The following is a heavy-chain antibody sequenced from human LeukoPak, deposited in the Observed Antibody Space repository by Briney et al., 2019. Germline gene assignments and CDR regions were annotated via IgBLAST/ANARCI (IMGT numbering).Heavy chain of an antibody. Sequence: GGSLRLSCAASGITFSSYGMSWVRQAPGKGLEWVSSISSTGGTTYYADSVKGRFTISRDNARNSLYLQMNSLRVEDTAVHYCARDPYSGTYGNTYYYYMDVWGKGTTVTISS. V-gene: IGHV3-23*01. CDR3: ARDPYSGTYGNTYYYYMDV. CDR2: ISSTGGTT. J-gene: IGHJ6*03. CDR1: GITFSSYG. D-gene: IGHD1-26*01.